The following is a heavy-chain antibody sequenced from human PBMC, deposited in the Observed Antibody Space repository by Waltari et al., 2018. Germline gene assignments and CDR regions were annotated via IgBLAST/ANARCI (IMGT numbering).Heavy chain of an antibody. V-gene: IGHV3-30*18. CDR3: AKFDLCSSTSCYGGYYYYGMDV. CDR1: GFTFSSYG. Sequence: QVQLVESGGGVVQPGRSLRLSCAASGFTFSSYGMHWVRQAPGKGLEWVAVISYDGRNKYYADSVKGRFTISRDNSKNTLYLQMNSLRAEDTAVYYCAKFDLCSSTSCYGGYYYYGMDVWGQGTTVTVSS. J-gene: IGHJ6*02. D-gene: IGHD2-2*01. CDR2: ISYDGRNK.